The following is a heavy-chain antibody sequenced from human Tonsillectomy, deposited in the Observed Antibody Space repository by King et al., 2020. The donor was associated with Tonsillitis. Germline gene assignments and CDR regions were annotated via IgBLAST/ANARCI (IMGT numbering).Heavy chain of an antibody. J-gene: IGHJ4*02. CDR2: IYWNDDK. Sequence: TLKESGPTLVKPTQTLTLTCTFSGFSLSTSGVGVGWIRQPPGKALEWLSLIYWNDDKRYSPSLKSRLTITKDTSKNQVVLKMTNMDPVDTATYYCAHRRCYYDSSVYYHCQTQPYDYWGQGTLVPVSS. D-gene: IGHD3-22*01. V-gene: IGHV2-5*01. CDR1: GFSLSTSGVG. CDR3: AHRRCYYDSSVYYHCQTQPYDY.